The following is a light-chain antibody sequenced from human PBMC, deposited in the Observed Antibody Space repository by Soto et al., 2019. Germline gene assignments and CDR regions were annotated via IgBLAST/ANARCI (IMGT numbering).Light chain of an antibody. CDR2: AAS. V-gene: IGKV1-39*01. J-gene: IGKJ2*02. Sequence: DIQMTQSPSSLSASVGDRVTITCRASQSISGYLNWYQQKPGKAPKLLVYAASSLHSGVPSRFSGSGSGTDFTLTISSLQPEDFATYYCQQSYSTPWTFGQGTKLEIK. CDR1: QSISGY. CDR3: QQSYSTPWT.